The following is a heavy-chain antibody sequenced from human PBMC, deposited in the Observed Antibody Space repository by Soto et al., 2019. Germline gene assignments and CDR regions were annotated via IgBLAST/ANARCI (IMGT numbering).Heavy chain of an antibody. Sequence: ASVKVSCKASGYTFTSYAMNWVRQAPGQRLEWMGWINAGNGNTRYSQKLQGRVTMTTDTSTNTVYMELRSLRSDDTAVYYCARGMVAGDYFDYWGQGTLVTVSS. J-gene: IGHJ4*02. D-gene: IGHD2-15*01. CDR3: ARGMVAGDYFDY. V-gene: IGHV1-3*01. CDR1: GYTFTSYA. CDR2: INAGNGNT.